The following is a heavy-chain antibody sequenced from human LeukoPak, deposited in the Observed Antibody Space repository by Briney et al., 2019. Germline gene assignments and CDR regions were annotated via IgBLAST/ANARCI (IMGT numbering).Heavy chain of an antibody. J-gene: IGHJ4*02. CDR2: INSDGRST. D-gene: IGHD3-22*01. V-gene: IGHV3-74*01. CDR1: GFTFCSYW. Sequence: GGSLRLSCAASGFTFCSYWMHWVRQAPGKGLVWVSRINSDGRSTSYADSVKGRFTISRDNAKNTLYLQMNSLRAEDTAVYYCARGAYYYDSGGYDTADYWGQGTLVTVSS. CDR3: ARGAYYYDSGGYDTADY.